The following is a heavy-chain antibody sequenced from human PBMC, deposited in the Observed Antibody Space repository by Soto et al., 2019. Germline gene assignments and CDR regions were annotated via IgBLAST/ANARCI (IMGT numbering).Heavy chain of an antibody. CDR3: ARVPVAVAAAEDYYGLDV. CDR2: INTDGLS. Sequence: PSETLSLTCSVSGVSITSYYWSWIRQSAGGGLEWMGRINTDGLSTYSPSFKSRLTMSHDTSKNQVSLRLISVTAADTAVYFCARVPVAVAAAEDYYGLDVWGQGTTVTVSS. J-gene: IGHJ6*02. D-gene: IGHD2-15*01. V-gene: IGHV4-4*07. CDR1: GVSITSYY.